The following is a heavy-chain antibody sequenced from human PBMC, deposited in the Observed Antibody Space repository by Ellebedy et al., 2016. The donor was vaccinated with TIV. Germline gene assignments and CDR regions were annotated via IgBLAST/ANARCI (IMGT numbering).Heavy chain of an antibody. D-gene: IGHD1-26*01. Sequence: GGSLRLSXAASGFTFTSYYMHWVRQAPGQGLEWMGIINPSGGSTSYAQKFQGRVTMTRDTSTSTVYMELSSLRSEDTAVYYCARFSRETGFDYWGQGTLVTVSS. CDR1: GFTFTSYY. CDR3: ARFSRETGFDY. J-gene: IGHJ4*02. CDR2: INPSGGST. V-gene: IGHV1-46*01.